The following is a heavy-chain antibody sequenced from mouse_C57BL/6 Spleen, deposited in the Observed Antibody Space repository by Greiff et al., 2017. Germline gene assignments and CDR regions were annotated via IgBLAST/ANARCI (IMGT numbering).Heavy chain of an antibody. CDR3: ARDYGNDAMDY. D-gene: IGHD1-1*01. CDR1: GFTFSSYA. J-gene: IGHJ4*01. CDR2: ISDGGSYT. Sequence: EVQRVESGGGLVKPGGSLKLSCAASGFTFSSYAMSWVRQTPEKRLEWVATISDGGSYTYYPDNVKGRFTISRDNAKNNLYLQMSHLKSEDTAMYYCARDYGNDAMDYWGQGTSVTVSS. V-gene: IGHV5-4*01.